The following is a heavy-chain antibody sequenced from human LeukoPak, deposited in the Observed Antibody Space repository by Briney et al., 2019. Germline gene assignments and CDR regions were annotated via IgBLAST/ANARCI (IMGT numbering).Heavy chain of an antibody. Sequence: SETLSLTCTVSGGSISSSSYYWGWIRQPPGKGLEWIGSIYYSGSTYYNPSLKSRVTISVDTSKNQFSLKLSSVTAADTAVYYCARGQRRAGSSYYYYMDVWGKGTTVTVSS. D-gene: IGHD5-24*01. CDR1: GGSISSSSYY. CDR2: IYYSGST. V-gene: IGHV4-39*01. J-gene: IGHJ6*03. CDR3: ARGQRRAGSSYYYYMDV.